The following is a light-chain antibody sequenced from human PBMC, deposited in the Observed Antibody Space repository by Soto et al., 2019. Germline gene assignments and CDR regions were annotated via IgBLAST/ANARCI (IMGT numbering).Light chain of an antibody. Sequence: EIVLTQSPATLPFSPGERATLSCRASQSVSSYLAWYQQKPGQAPRCLFCDASNRATRIPARYSGRGSGPDFPPTLSSLETHDVAVYYCQQRSNWPLPFSAGTKVQIK. V-gene: IGKV3-11*01. CDR1: QSVSSY. J-gene: IGKJ4*01. CDR2: DAS. CDR3: QQRSNWPLP.